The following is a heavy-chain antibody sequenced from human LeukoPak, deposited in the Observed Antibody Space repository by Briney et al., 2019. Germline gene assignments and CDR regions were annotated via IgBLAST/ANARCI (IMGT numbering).Heavy chain of an antibody. CDR1: GGSISSYY. J-gene: IGHJ3*02. CDR2: IYYSGST. D-gene: IGHD4-17*01. Sequence: PSETLSLTCTVSGGSISSYYWSWIRQPPGKGLEWIGYIYYSGSTNYNPSLKSRVTISVDTSKNQFSLKLSSVTAADTAVYYCARFRGATVTPFDIWGQGTMVTVSS. V-gene: IGHV4-59*01. CDR3: ARFRGATVTPFDI.